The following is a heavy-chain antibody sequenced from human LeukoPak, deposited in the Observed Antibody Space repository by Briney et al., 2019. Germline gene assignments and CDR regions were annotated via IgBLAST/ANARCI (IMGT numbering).Heavy chain of an antibody. V-gene: IGHV3-30*03. CDR3: ARQSISSLDY. J-gene: IGHJ4*02. Sequence: GRSLRLSCAASGFTFSSYGMHWVRQAPGKGLEWVAVISYDGSNKYYADSVKGRFTISRDNSKNTLYLQMNSLRAEDTAVYYCARQSISSLDYWGQGTLVTVSS. D-gene: IGHD3-16*01. CDR2: ISYDGSNK. CDR1: GFTFSSYG.